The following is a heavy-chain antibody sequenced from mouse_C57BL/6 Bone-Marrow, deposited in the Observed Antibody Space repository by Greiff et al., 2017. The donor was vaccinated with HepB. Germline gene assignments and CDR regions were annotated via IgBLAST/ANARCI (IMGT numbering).Heavy chain of an antibody. CDR2: ISNLAYSI. D-gene: IGHD1-1*01. Sequence: EVKVVESGGGLVQPGGSLKLSCAASGFTFSDYGMAWVRQAPRKGPEWVAFISNLAYSIYYADTVTGRFTISRENAKNTMYLEMSSLRSEDADMYDCARHGNYGRGFAYWGQGTLVTVSA. CDR1: GFTFSDYG. V-gene: IGHV5-15*01. J-gene: IGHJ3*01. CDR3: ARHGNYGRGFAY.